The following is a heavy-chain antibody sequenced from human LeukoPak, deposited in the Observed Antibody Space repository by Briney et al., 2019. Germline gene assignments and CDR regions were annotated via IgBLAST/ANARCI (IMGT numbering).Heavy chain of an antibody. D-gene: IGHD5-18*01. CDR3: ASTDGYGYPYYGMDV. J-gene: IGHJ6*02. CDR1: GGSFSGYY. Sequence: PSETLSLTCAVYGGSFSGYYWSWIRQPPGKGLEWIGEINHSGSTSYNPTPKSRVTISVDTSKNQFPLKLSSVTAADTAVYYCASTDGYGYPYYGMDVWGQGTTVTVSS. V-gene: IGHV4-34*01. CDR2: INHSGST.